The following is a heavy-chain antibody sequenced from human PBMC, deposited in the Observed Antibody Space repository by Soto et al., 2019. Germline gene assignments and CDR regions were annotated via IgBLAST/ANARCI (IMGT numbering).Heavy chain of an antibody. CDR2: ISWNSGSI. V-gene: IGHV3-9*01. CDR1: GFTFDDYA. CDR3: AKESTGYDYGMDV. D-gene: IGHD2-8*02. J-gene: IGHJ6*02. Sequence: EVQLVESGGGLVQPGRSLRLSCDASGFTFDDYAMHWVRQAPGKGLEWVSGISWNSGSIRYADSVKGRFTISRDNAKNSLDLQMNSLRAEDTALYYCAKESTGYDYGMDVWGQGTTVNVSS.